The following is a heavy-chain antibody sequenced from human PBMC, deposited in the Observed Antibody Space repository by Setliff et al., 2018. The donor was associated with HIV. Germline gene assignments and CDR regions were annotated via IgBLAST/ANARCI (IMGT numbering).Heavy chain of an antibody. J-gene: IGHJ4*02. CDR1: GYSISRGYF. D-gene: IGHD3-10*01. Sequence: ETLSLTCAVSGYSISRGYFWVWVRQPPGKGLEWIGSVSHSGNTDYNISLKSRVTISIDNSNNHFSLKLRSVTAADTAVYYCVSQPESRWQIEYWGQGTRVTVSS. V-gene: IGHV4-38-2*01. CDR2: VSHSGNT. CDR3: VSQPESRWQIEY.